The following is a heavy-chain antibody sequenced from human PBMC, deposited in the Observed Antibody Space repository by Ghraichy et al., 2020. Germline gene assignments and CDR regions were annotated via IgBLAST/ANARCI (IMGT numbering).Heavy chain of an antibody. Sequence: SETLSLTCTVSGGSISSRSPYWGWIRQPPGKGLEWIGSVYFSGTTHYNPSLKSRVTLSVDTSKNQLSLKLTSVTAADTAVYYCASYLSGIYYYGLDVWGQGTTVTVSS. CDR1: GGSISSRSPY. J-gene: IGHJ6*02. CDR3: ASYLSGIYYYGLDV. CDR2: VYFSGTT. V-gene: IGHV4-39*01. D-gene: IGHD6-25*01.